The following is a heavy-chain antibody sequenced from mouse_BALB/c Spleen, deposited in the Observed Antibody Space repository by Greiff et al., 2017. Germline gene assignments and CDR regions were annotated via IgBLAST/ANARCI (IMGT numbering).Heavy chain of an antibody. J-gene: IGHJ1*01. V-gene: IGHV1-7*01. Sequence: VKLQESGAELAKPGASVKMSCKASGYTFTSYWMHWVKQRPGQGLEWIGYINPSTGYTEYNQKFKDKATLTADKSSSTAYMQLSSLTSEDSAVYYCARETTATLYFDVWGAGTTVTVSS. D-gene: IGHD1-2*01. CDR3: ARETTATLYFDV. CDR2: INPSTGYT. CDR1: GYTFTSYW.